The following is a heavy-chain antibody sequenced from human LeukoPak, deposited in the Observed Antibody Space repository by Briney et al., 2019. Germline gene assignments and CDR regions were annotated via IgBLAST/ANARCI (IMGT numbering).Heavy chain of an antibody. V-gene: IGHV3-23*01. CDR1: GITLSNYG. CDR3: AKRGVVIRVILVGFHKEAYYFES. D-gene: IGHD3/OR15-3a*01. Sequence: GGSLKLSCAVSGITLSNYGMSWVRQAPGKGLEWVAGISDSGGSTKYADSVKGRFTISRDNPKNTLYLQMNSLRAEDTAVYFCAKRGVVIRVILVGFHKEAYYFESWGQGALVTVSS. CDR2: ISDSGGST. J-gene: IGHJ4*02.